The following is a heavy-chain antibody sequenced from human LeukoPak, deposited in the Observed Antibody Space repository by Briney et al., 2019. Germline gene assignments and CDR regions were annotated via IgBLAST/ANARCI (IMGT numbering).Heavy chain of an antibody. CDR1: GFTVSSNY. Sequence: PGGSLRLSCAASGFTVSSNYMSWVRQAPGKGLEWVSVIYSGGSTYYADSVKGRFTISRDNSKNTLYLQMNSLRAEDTAVYYCAKGGIAVAGTLYHWSQGTLVTVSS. CDR3: AKGGIAVAGTLYH. J-gene: IGHJ4*02. CDR2: IYSGGST. V-gene: IGHV3-53*01. D-gene: IGHD6-19*01.